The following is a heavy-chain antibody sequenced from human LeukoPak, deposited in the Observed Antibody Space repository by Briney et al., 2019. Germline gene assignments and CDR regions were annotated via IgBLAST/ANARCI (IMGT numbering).Heavy chain of an antibody. CDR2: IYYSGST. CDR1: GGSISSSSYY. CDR3: VSSGWYFGQNWFDP. V-gene: IGHV4-39*07. D-gene: IGHD6-19*01. Sequence: PSETLSLTCTVSGGSISSSSYYWGWIRQPPGKGLEWIGSIYYSGSTYYNPSLKSRVTISVDTSKNQFSLKLSSVTAADTAVYYCVSSGWYFGQNWFDPWGQGTLVTVSS. J-gene: IGHJ5*02.